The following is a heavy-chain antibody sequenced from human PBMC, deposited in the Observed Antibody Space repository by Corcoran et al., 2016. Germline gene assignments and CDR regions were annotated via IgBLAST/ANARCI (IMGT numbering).Heavy chain of an antibody. CDR1: GYTFTGYY. Sequence: QVQLVQSGAEVKKPGASVKVSCKASGYTFTGYYMHWVRQAPGQGLEWMGWINPNSGGTNYAQKFQGRVTMTRDTSISTAYMELSRLRSDDTAVYYCARDRHTALRSFYPPLDIVVVPAAPTHYYYYGMDVWGQGTTVTVSS. CDR2: INPNSGGT. V-gene: IGHV1-2*02. J-gene: IGHJ6*02. CDR3: ARDRHTALRSFYPPLDIVVVPAAPTHYYYYGMDV. D-gene: IGHD2-2*03.